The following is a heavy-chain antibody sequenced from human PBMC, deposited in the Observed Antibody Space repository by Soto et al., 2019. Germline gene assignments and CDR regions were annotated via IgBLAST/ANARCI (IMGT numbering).Heavy chain of an antibody. D-gene: IGHD2-2*01. CDR2: ISAYNGNT. CDR1: GYSFPSYG. V-gene: IGHV1-18*01. Sequence: ASVQVSSKASGYSFPSYGIIWVRQAPGQGLEWMGWISAYNGNTNYGQKLQGRVTMTTDTSTSTAYMELRSLRSDDTAVYYCAREEHPLGYCSSTSCPVDAFDIWGQGTMVTVSS. J-gene: IGHJ3*02. CDR3: AREEHPLGYCSSTSCPVDAFDI.